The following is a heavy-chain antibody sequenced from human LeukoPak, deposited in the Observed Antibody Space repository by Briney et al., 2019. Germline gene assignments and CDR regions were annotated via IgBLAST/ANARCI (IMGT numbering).Heavy chain of an antibody. J-gene: IGHJ4*02. V-gene: IGHV4-59*08. CDR1: GVSLFSFY. Sequence: SETLSLTCTVSGVSLFSFYWNWIRQPPGQGLEWIGYIHYSGTTNYNPSLKSRVSISIDTSKSQFSLKLSSATAADTAIYYCATGRSIRYFDYWGQGTLLSVSS. D-gene: IGHD3-9*01. CDR2: IHYSGTT. CDR3: ATGRSIRYFDY.